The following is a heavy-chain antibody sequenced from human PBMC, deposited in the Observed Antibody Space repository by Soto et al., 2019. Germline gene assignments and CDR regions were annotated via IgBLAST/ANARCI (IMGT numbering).Heavy chain of an antibody. CDR3: ARQGRPYRGYGCYYGMDV. CDR1: GLSPNTYW. V-gene: IGHV5-51*01. D-gene: IGHD5-12*01. J-gene: IGHJ6*02. CDR2: IFTGDSDA. Sequence: VESLKVSCNASGLSPNTYWIGGGRQKPGNGLEWMGSIFTGDSDARSWPSFQGQVIISADRSISTQYLRWRSFKASAAAIYYCARQGRPYRGYGCYYGMDVWGLGTTVTVS.